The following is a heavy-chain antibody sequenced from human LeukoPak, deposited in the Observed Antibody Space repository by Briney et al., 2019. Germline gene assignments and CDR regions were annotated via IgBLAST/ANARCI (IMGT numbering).Heavy chain of an antibody. Sequence: GGSLRLSCAASGFTFSDYYMSWIRQAPGKGLEWVSYISSSGSTIYYADSVKGRFTISRDNAKNSLYLQMNSLRAEDTAVYYCARAIGIPITGTTHFDYWGQGTLVTVSS. CDR1: GFTFSDYY. CDR2: ISSSGSTI. J-gene: IGHJ4*02. V-gene: IGHV3-11*04. D-gene: IGHD1-7*01. CDR3: ARAIGIPITGTTHFDY.